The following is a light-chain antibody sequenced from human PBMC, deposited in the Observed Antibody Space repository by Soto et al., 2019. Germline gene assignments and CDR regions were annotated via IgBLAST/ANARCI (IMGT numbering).Light chain of an antibody. CDR1: QSVSSN. CDR2: GAS. V-gene: IGKV3-15*01. CDR3: QQYNNWPLT. J-gene: IGKJ4*01. Sequence: EIVMTQSPATLSVSPGGRATLSCGASQSVSSNLAWYQQKPGQAPRLLIYGASTRATGIPARFSGSGSGTEFTLTIGSLQSEDFAVYYCQQYNNWPLTFGGGTKV.